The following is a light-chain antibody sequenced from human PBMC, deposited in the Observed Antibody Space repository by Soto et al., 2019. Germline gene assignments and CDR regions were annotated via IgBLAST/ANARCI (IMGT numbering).Light chain of an antibody. J-gene: IGLJ1*01. CDR2: EVS. CDR3: SSYTSSSTS. CDR1: SSDVGGYNY. V-gene: IGLV2-14*01. Sequence: QSVLTQPASVSGSPGQSITISCTGTSSDVGGYNYDSWYQQHPGKAPKLMIYEVSNRPSGVSNRFSGSKSGNTASLTISGLQAEDEADYYCSSYTSSSTSFGTGTKVTVL.